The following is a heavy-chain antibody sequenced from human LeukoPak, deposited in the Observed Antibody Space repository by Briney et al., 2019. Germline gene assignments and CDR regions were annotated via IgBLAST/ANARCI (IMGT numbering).Heavy chain of an antibody. V-gene: IGHV3-23*01. J-gene: IGHJ4*02. Sequence: GGSLRLSCAASGFTFSSYAMSWVRQAPGKGLEWVSAISGSGGSTYYADSVKGRFTISRDSSKNTLYLQMNSLRAEDTAVYYCAKDRGIVVVTAISDWGQGTLVTVSS. D-gene: IGHD2-21*02. CDR3: AKDRGIVVVTAISD. CDR1: GFTFSSYA. CDR2: ISGSGGST.